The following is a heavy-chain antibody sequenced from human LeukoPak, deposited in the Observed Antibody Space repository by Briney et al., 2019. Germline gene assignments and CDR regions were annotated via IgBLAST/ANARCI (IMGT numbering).Heavy chain of an antibody. J-gene: IGHJ5*02. CDR3: VTYLYGDPSLNWFDP. CDR1: GGSFSGYY. V-gene: IGHV4-34*01. Sequence: PSQTLSLTCAVYGGSFSGYYWSWIRQPPGKGPEWIGEINHSGSTNYNPSLKSRVTISVDTSKNQFSLKLSSVTAADTAVYYCVTYLYGDPSLNWFDPWGQGTLVTVSS. CDR2: INHSGST. D-gene: IGHD2-21*02.